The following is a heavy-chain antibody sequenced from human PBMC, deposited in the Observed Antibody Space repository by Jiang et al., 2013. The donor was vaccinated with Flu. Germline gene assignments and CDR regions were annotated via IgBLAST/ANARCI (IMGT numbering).Heavy chain of an antibody. D-gene: IGHD2-2*01. CDR1: GFSLSTYGMR. V-gene: IGHV2-70*04. J-gene: IGHJ4*03. Sequence: KPTQTLTLTCSFSGFSLSTYGMRVGWIRQPPGKALEWLARIDWDGDRFYSTSLKTRLTISKGTSEDQVLLTMTNMDPEDTAMYYCARTFSTSWSFDYWAREPGHRLP. CDR2: IDWDGDR. CDR3: ARTFSTSWSFDY.